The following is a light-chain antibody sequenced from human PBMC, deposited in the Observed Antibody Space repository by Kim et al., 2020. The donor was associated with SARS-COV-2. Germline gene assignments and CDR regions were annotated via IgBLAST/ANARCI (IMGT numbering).Light chain of an antibody. Sequence: VGYRVTITCRASQTISRWLAGYQQKPGKAPKLLIYDASSLESGLPSRFSGTGSGSGTDFTLTISSLQPDDFATYYCQHYYSYPFTFGQGTKLEI. V-gene: IGKV1-5*01. CDR2: DAS. CDR3: QHYYSYPFT. J-gene: IGKJ2*01. CDR1: QTISRW.